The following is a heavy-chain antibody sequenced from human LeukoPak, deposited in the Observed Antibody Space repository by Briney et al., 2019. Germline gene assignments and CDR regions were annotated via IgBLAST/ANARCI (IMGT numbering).Heavy chain of an antibody. CDR1: GGSISSGGYY. V-gene: IGHV4-30-2*01. CDR3: AREQLLWFGELSRSVFDP. D-gene: IGHD3-10*01. Sequence: SETLSLTCTVSGGSISSGGYYWSWIRQPPGKGLEWIGYIYHSGSTYYNPSLKSRVTISVDRSKNQFSLKLSSVTAADTAVYYCAREQLLWFGELSRSVFDPWGQGTLVTVSS. J-gene: IGHJ5*02. CDR2: IYHSGST.